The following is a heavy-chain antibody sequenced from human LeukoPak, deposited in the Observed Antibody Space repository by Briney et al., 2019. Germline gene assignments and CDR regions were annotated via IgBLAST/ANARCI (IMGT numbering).Heavy chain of an antibody. V-gene: IGHV3-33*06. Sequence: PRGSLRLSCAASGFTFSSYAMHWVRQAPGKGLEWVAVIWHDGSNEHYADSVRGRFTISRDNPKNTLYLQINSLRAEDTAVYYCAKDRQQLVYYMDVWGKGTTVTVSS. D-gene: IGHD6-13*01. CDR3: AKDRQQLVYYMDV. CDR1: GFTFSSYA. CDR2: IWHDGSNE. J-gene: IGHJ6*03.